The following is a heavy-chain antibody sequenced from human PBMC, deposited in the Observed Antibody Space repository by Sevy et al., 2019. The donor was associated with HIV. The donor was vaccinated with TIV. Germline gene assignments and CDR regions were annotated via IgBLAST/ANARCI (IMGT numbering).Heavy chain of an antibody. CDR2: IYYNGHI. CDR1: GGSITSLY. CDR3: AGENAWGRGYT. J-gene: IGHJ5*02. D-gene: IGHD6-25*01. V-gene: IGHV4-59*08. Sequence: SETLSLTCTVSGGSITSLYWNWIRQPPGKGLEWIANIYYNGHINYNPSLKSRVTLSLDTSKNQFSLRLGSVTAADTAMYYCAGENAWGRGYTWGQGTLVTVSS.